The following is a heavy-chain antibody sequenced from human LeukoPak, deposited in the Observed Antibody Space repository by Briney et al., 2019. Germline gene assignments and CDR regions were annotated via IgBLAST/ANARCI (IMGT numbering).Heavy chain of an antibody. CDR1: GFTFSSHG. CDR3: AKGHSRGWYYFDY. D-gene: IGHD6-19*01. Sequence: GRSLRLSCAASGFTFSSHGIHWVRQAPGKGLEWVAAISSDGSNKHSADSVKGRFTISRDNSKNTLYLQMSSLRAEDTAVYYCAKGHSRGWYYFDYWGQGTLVTVSS. V-gene: IGHV3-30*18. CDR2: ISSDGSNK. J-gene: IGHJ4*02.